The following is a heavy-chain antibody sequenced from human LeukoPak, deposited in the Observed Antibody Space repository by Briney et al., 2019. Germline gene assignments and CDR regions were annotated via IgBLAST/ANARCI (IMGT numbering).Heavy chain of an antibody. CDR3: ARSTYSIQDY. J-gene: IGHJ4*02. CDR2: IYYSGST. V-gene: IGHV4-59*08. D-gene: IGHD6-13*01. CDR1: GGSISSYY. Sequence: SETLSLTCTASGGSISSYYRSWIRQPPGKGLEWIGYIYYSGSTNYNPSLKSRVTISVDTSKNQSSLQLSSVTAADTAVYYCARSTYSIQDYWGQGTLVTVSS.